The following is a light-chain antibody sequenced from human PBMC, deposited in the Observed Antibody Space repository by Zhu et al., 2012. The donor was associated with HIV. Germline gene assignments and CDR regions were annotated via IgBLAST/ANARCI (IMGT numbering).Light chain of an antibody. J-gene: IGKJ1*01. CDR3: QQYFRSPMT. CDR2: GPS. CDR1: QSVGSTY. Sequence: EIVMTQSPATLSVSPGERATLSCRAGQSVGSTYLAWYQQKPGQALRLLIYGPSNRATGIPDRFSGSGSGTDFTLTISRLESEDFAVYYCQQYFRSPMTFGQGTKLEIK. V-gene: IGKV3-20*01.